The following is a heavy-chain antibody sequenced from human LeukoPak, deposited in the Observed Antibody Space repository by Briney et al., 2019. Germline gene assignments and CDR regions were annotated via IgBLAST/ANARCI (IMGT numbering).Heavy chain of an antibody. D-gene: IGHD6-19*01. V-gene: IGHV1-8*01. CDR3: ARLRIAVAGTGWFDP. CDR1: GYTFTSYD. J-gene: IGHJ5*02. CDR2: MSPNSGNT. Sequence: ASVKVSCKASGYTFTSYDINWVRQATGQGLEWMGWMSPNSGNTGYAQKFQGRVTMTRNTSISTAYMELSGLRSEDTAVYYCARLRIAVAGTGWFDPWGQGTLVTVSS.